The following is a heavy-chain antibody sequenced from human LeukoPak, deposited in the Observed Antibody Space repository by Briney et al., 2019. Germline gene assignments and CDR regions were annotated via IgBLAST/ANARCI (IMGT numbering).Heavy chain of an antibody. CDR2: IYSGGST. CDR3: ARDDYYYGMDV. Sequence: GGSLRLSCAASGFTVSSNYMSWVRQAPGRGLEWVSVIYSGGSTYYADSVKGRFTISRDNSKNTLYLQMNSLRAEDTAVYYCARDDYYYGMDVWGQGTTVTVSS. J-gene: IGHJ6*02. CDR1: GFTVSSNY. V-gene: IGHV3-53*01.